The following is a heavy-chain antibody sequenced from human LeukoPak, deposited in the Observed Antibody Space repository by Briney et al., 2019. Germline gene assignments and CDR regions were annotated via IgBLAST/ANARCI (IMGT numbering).Heavy chain of an antibody. Sequence: GGSLRLSCTASGFTFGDYAMSWFRQAPGKGLEWVGFIRSRAYGGTTEYAASVKGRFTISRDDSKSIAYLQMNSLKTEDTAVYYCTRDKGNYDFWSGYYYYYYYMDVWGKGTTVTVSS. D-gene: IGHD3-3*01. CDR1: GFTFGDYA. CDR2: IRSRAYGGTT. CDR3: TRDKGNYDFWSGYYYYYYYMDV. V-gene: IGHV3-49*03. J-gene: IGHJ6*03.